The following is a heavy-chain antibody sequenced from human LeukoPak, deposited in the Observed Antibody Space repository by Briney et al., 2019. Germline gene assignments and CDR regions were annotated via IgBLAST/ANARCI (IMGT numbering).Heavy chain of an antibody. CDR3: ARDRGYYYDSRGYYPFDS. D-gene: IGHD3-22*01. CDR2: IIHIFGTT. CDR1: GGTFNSDV. V-gene: IGHV1-69*13. Sequence: ASVKVSCKASGGTFNSDVFNWVRQATGQGLEWMGGIIHIFGTTNFAETFQRRVTITADDSTSTAYMALSNLRVEGTAVYYCARDRGYYYDSRGYYPFDSWGQGTLVTVSS. J-gene: IGHJ4*02.